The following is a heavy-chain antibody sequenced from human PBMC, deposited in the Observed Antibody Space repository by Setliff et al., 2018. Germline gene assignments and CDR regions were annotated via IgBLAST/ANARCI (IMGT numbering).Heavy chain of an antibody. J-gene: IGHJ4*01. CDR1: GFTFSTFW. D-gene: IGHD5-18*01. CDR2: IKQGGSET. CDR3: ARGGYSYGY. V-gene: IGHV3-7*04. Sequence: PGGSLRLSCAASGFTFSTFWMSWVRQAPGKGLEWVANIKQGGSETYYVDSVKGRFTISRDNPNNSLYLQMNNLRAEDTAVYYCARGGYSYGYWGHGTLVTVSS.